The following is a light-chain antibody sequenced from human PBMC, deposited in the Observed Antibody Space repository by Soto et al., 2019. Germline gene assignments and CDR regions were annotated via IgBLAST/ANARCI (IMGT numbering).Light chain of an antibody. J-gene: IGKJ1*01. V-gene: IGKV1-27*01. CDR3: QNFDSAPQT. Sequence: IQMTQSPSSLSATVGDRVTITCRASHGIRHYLAWYQQKPGKVPRLLIYEASNLQSGVPSRFRGGGSGTEFTLTISSLQPENAATYYCQNFDSAPQTFGQGTKVDIK. CDR2: EAS. CDR1: HGIRHY.